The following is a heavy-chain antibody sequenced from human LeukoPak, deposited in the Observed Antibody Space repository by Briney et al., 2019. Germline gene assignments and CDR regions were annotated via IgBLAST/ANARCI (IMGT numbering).Heavy chain of an antibody. D-gene: IGHD2-2*01. Sequence: GGSLRLSCAASGFTFSTYVMSWVRQAPGKGLEWVSAISGSGGSTYYADSVKGRFTISRDNSKNTLYLQMNSLGADDTAVYYCAKGRGGATCYGVFDIWGQGTMVTVSS. CDR2: ISGSGGST. V-gene: IGHV3-23*01. CDR3: AKGRGGATCYGVFDI. J-gene: IGHJ3*02. CDR1: GFTFSTYV.